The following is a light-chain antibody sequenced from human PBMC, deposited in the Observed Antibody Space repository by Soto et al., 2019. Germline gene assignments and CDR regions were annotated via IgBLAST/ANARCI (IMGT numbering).Light chain of an antibody. CDR1: QSVSSY. V-gene: IGKV3-11*01. CDR2: DAS. Sequence: EIVLTQSPAPLSLSPGERATLSCRASQSVSSYLAWYQQKPGQAPRLLIYDASNRATGIPARFSGSGSGTDFTLTISSLEPEDFAVYYGQQRSNWPGTFGQGTKVEIK. J-gene: IGKJ1*01. CDR3: QQRSNWPGT.